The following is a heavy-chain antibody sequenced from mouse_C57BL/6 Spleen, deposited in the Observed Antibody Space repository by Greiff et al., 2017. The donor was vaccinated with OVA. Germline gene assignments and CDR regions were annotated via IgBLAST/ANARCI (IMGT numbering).Heavy chain of an antibody. Sequence: EVKLVESGGGLVKPGGSLKLSCAASGFTFSSYTMSWVRQTPEKRLEWVATISGGGGNTYYPDSVKGRFTISRDNAKNTLYLQMSSLRSEDTALYYCARDYDYFDYWGQGTTLTVSS. CDR2: ISGGGGNT. CDR1: GFTFSSYT. J-gene: IGHJ2*01. D-gene: IGHD2-4*01. V-gene: IGHV5-9*01. CDR3: ARDYDYFDY.